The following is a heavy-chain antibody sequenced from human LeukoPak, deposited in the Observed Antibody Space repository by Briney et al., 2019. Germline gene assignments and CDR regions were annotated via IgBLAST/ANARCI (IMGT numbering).Heavy chain of an antibody. D-gene: IGHD1-1*01. CDR2: ISWNSGSI. CDR1: GFTFDDYA. J-gene: IGHJ4*02. CDR3: AKDIAYNIRRFDY. V-gene: IGHV3-9*01. Sequence: GGSLRLSCAASGFTFDDYAMHWVRQAPGKGLEWVSGISWNSGSIGYADSVKGRFTISRGNAKNSLYLQMNSLRAEDTALYYCAKDIAYNIRRFDYWGQGTLVTVSS.